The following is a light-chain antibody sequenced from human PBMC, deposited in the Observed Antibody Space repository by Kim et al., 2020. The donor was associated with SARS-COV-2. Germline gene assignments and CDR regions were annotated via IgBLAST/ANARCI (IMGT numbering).Light chain of an antibody. CDR1: SSNIGADYD. Sequence: QSVLTQPPSVSGAPGQRVTISCTGSSSNIGADYDVHWYQQLPGTAPKLLIYGNSNRPSGVPDRFSGSKSGTSASLAITGLQAEDEADYYCQSYDSSLSGSYVFGTGTKVNGL. V-gene: IGLV1-40*01. CDR3: QSYDSSLSGSYV. J-gene: IGLJ1*01. CDR2: GNS.